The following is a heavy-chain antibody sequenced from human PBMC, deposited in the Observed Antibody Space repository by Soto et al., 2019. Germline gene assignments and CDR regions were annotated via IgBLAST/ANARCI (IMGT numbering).Heavy chain of an antibody. Sequence: EVQLLESGGGLVQPGGSLRLSCAASGFTFSEYAMIWVRQATGKGLEWVSAIGGGGSNIYYADSVEGRFTVSRDNSKNTLYVRMDSLRAEDTAVYYCTKDFVRRNFVYDPLDIWGPGTMDTVS. CDR2: IGGGGSNI. J-gene: IGHJ3*02. V-gene: IGHV3-23*01. D-gene: IGHD2-8*01. CDR3: TKDFVRRNFVYDPLDI. CDR1: GFTFSEYA.